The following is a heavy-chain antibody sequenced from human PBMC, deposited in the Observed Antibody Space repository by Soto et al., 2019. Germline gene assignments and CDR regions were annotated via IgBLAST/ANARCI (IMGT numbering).Heavy chain of an antibody. CDR1: GYTLTTYG. V-gene: IGHV1-18*01. Sequence: ASVKVSCKASGYTLTTYGISWVRQAPGQGLEWMGWISAYNGKNNYAQKFQGRVTMTTDTSTSIAYMELRSLRSDDTAVYYCARGPPTSCSGGSCYSHYFDYWGQGTLVTVSS. CDR3: ARGPPTSCSGGSCYSHYFDY. D-gene: IGHD2-15*01. CDR2: ISAYNGKN. J-gene: IGHJ4*02.